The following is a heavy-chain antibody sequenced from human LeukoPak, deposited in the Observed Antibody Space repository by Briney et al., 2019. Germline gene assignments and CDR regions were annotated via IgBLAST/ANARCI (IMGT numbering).Heavy chain of an antibody. Sequence: GGSLRLSCAASGFTFISYWMGWVRQAPGKRPEWVANMNIDGSEKSYVDSVKGRFTISRDNAKNSLYLQMNSLRAEDTAIYYCTRVGYIDEGIDYWGQGTLVTVSS. CDR1: GFTFISYW. CDR2: MNIDGSEK. CDR3: TRVGYIDEGIDY. V-gene: IGHV3-7*04. D-gene: IGHD5-24*01. J-gene: IGHJ4*02.